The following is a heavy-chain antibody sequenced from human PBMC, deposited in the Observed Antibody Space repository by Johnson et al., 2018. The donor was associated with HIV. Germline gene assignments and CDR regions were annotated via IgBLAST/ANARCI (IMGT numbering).Heavy chain of an antibody. Sequence: VLLVESGGGVVQPGGSLRLSCAASGFTFTTYGMHWVRQAPGKGLEWVGRIKSKSDGGTTDYAAPVRGRFSISRDDSKNTLYLQMNSLKTEDTAVYYCTTGSLVANDAFDIWGQGTMVTVSS. J-gene: IGHJ3*02. CDR1: GFTFTTYG. CDR2: IKSKSDGGTT. D-gene: IGHD5-12*01. CDR3: TTGSLVANDAFDI. V-gene: IGHV3-15*01.